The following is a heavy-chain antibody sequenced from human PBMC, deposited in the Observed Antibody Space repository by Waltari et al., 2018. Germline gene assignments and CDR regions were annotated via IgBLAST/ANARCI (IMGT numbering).Heavy chain of an antibody. CDR1: GFTFSSYE. J-gene: IGHJ4*02. CDR3: ARGGGDGYRFDW. Sequence: EVQLVESGGGLVQPGGSLRLSCAASGFTFSSYEMNWVRQAPGKGRGWVSYISSSCSTIYYADSGKGRFTISRDNAKNSLYLQMNSLRAEDTAVYYCARGGGDGYRFDWWGQGTLVTVSS. CDR2: ISSSCSTI. D-gene: IGHD5-12*01. V-gene: IGHV3-48*03.